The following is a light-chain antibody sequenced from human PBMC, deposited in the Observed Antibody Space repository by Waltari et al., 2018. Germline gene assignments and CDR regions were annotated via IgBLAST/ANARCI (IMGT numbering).Light chain of an antibody. CDR2: DVS. Sequence: EIVLTQPPGTLSLSPGEKVTLSCRASQSVGSSHLAWYQQKAGQAPRLLIYDVSTRATGIPDRFPGSGSGTDFSLTISRLEPEDFAVYYCQQYGSSPYTFGQGTKLEIK. CDR3: QQYGSSPYT. CDR1: QSVGSSH. J-gene: IGKJ2*01. V-gene: IGKV3-20*01.